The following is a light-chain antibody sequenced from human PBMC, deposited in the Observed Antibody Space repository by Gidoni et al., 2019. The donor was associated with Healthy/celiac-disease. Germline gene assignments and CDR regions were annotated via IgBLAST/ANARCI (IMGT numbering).Light chain of an antibody. CDR3: AAWDDSLSGVV. J-gene: IGLJ2*01. CDR2: RNN. V-gene: IGLV1-47*01. Sequence: QSVLTQPPPASVTPGQRVPISCSGSSPNIGSNYVYWYQQLPGTAPKLRIYRNNQRPSGVPDRFSGSKSGTSASLAISGLRSEDEADYYCAAWDDSLSGVVFGGGTKLTVL. CDR1: SPNIGSNY.